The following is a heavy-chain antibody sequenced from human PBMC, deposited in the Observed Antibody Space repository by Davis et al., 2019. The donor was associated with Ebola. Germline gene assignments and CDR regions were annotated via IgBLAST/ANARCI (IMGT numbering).Heavy chain of an antibody. CDR2: SSTSNGNT. Sequence: ASVKVSCKASGHTFTNYGITWVRQAPGQGLEWMGWSSTSNGNTNYAQKLQGRVTMTTDTSTTTAYMELRNLRSDDTAMYYCVKDFWSDDPGYWGQGTLVTVSS. CDR3: VKDFWSDDPGY. CDR1: GHTFTNYG. V-gene: IGHV1-18*01. J-gene: IGHJ4*02. D-gene: IGHD3-3*01.